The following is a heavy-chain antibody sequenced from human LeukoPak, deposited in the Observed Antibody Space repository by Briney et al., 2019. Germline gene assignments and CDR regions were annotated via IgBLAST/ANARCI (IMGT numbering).Heavy chain of an antibody. D-gene: IGHD3-22*01. J-gene: IGHJ4*02. CDR1: GYTFTSHY. V-gene: IGHV1-46*01. Sequence: ASVKVSCKASGYTFTSHYLHWVRQAPGQGLEWMGIINPSGGSPTYAQKIQGRVTMTRDTSTSAVYMELSSLTSEDTAVYYCARDLYERDSSGHYGGGFDYWGQGTLVAVSS. CDR3: ARDLYERDSSGHYGGGFDY. CDR2: INPSGGSP.